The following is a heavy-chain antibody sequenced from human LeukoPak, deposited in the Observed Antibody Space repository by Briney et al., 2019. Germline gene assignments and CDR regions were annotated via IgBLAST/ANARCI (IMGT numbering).Heavy chain of an antibody. J-gene: IGHJ4*02. CDR2: INHSGST. V-gene: IGHV4-34*01. D-gene: IGHD7-27*01. CDR1: GGSFSGYY. CDR3: ARLGKGNSDY. Sequence: SETLSLTCAVYGGSFSGYYWSWIRQPPGKGLEWIGEINHSGSTNYNPSLKSRVTISVDTSKNQFSLKLSSVTAADAAVYYCARLGKGNSDYWGQGTLVTVSS.